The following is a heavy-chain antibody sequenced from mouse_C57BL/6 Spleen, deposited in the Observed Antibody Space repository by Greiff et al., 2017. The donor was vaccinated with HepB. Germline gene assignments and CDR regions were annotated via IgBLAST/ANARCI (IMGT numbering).Heavy chain of an antibody. V-gene: IGHV1-18*01. J-gene: IGHJ3*01. CDR1: GYTFTDYN. D-gene: IGHD1-1*01. Sequence: EVQLQQSGPELVKPGASVKIPCKASGYTFTDYNMDWVKQSHGKSLEWIGDINPNNGGTIYNQKFKGKATLTVDKSSSTAYMELRSLTSEDTAVYYCASGGSDYYGSSYSFAYWGQGTLVTVSA. CDR2: INPNNGGT. CDR3: ASGGSDYYGSSYSFAY.